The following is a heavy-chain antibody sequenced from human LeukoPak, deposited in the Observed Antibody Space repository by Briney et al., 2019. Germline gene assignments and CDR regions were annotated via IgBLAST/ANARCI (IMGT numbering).Heavy chain of an antibody. CDR2: TYYRSTWYN. V-gene: IGHV6-1*01. D-gene: IGHD2-2*01. CDR3: ARRLTQYDCFDP. Sequence: SQTLSLTCAISGDSVSSNSVTWNWIRQSPSRGLEWLGRTYYRSTWYNDYAVSVRGRVTVNPDTSKNQFSLHLNSVTPEDTAVYYCARRLTQYDCFDPWGQRILVTVSS. CDR1: GDSVSSNSVT. J-gene: IGHJ5*02.